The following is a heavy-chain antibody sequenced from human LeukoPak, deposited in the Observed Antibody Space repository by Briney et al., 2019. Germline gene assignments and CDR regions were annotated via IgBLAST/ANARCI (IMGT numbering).Heavy chain of an antibody. CDR3: AGEYSSSSDPIHY. Sequence: SETLSLTCTVSGYSISSGYYWGWIRQPPGKGLEWIGNIYHSGSTYYNPSLKSRVTISVDTSKNQFSLKLSSVTAADTAVYYCAGEYSSSSDPIHYWGQGTLVTVSS. J-gene: IGHJ4*02. CDR1: GYSISSGYY. CDR2: IYHSGST. D-gene: IGHD6-6*01. V-gene: IGHV4-38-2*02.